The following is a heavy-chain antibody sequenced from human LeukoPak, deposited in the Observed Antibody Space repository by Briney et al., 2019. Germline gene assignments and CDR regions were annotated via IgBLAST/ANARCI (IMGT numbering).Heavy chain of an antibody. CDR1: GYTFTSYD. V-gene: IGHV1-8*01. D-gene: IGHD4-17*01. J-gene: IGHJ6*02. CDR3: ARGGAYGDYNRKAYYYYGMDV. CDR2: MNPNSGNT. Sequence: ASVTVSCTASGYTFTSYDINWVRQAPGQGLEWMGWMNPNSGNTGYAQKFQGRVTMTRNTSISTAYMELSSLRSEDTAVYYCARGGAYGDYNRKAYYYYGMDVWGQGTMVTVSS.